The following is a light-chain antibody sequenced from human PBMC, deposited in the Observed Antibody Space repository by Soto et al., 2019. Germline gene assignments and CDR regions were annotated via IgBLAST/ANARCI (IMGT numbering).Light chain of an antibody. V-gene: IGKV4-1*01. Sequence: DIVMTQSPDSLAVSLGERATINCKSSQSVLYSSNNENYLAWYQQKPGQPPNLLIYWASTRESGVPDRFSGSGSGTDYTLTISSLQAEDVAVYYCQQYYSTPPTFGQGTKVEIK. CDR2: WAS. CDR1: QSVLYSSNNENY. J-gene: IGKJ1*01. CDR3: QQYYSTPPT.